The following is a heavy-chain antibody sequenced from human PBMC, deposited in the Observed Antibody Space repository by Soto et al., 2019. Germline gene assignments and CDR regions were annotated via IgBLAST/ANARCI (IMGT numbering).Heavy chain of an antibody. V-gene: IGHV5-51*01. CDR2: IYPGASDT. CDR3: ARPPHFARDDSSDYDYQRYSDYGMDV. D-gene: IGHD3-22*01. Sequence: PGESQQISSKGSGYSFTSYVIGWVREMPGKGLEWMGIIYPGASDTRYSPSFQGQVTISADKSISTAYLQWSSLKASDTAMYYCARPPHFARDDSSDYDYQRYSDYGMDVWGQRTTVTVSS. CDR1: GYSFTSYV. J-gene: IGHJ6*02.